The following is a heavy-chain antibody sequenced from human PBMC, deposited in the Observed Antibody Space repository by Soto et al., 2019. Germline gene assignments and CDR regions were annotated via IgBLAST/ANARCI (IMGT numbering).Heavy chain of an antibody. CDR2: ISGSGGST. CDR1: GFTFSNYA. CDR3: AKGHGSSCYVVDY. V-gene: IGHV3-23*01. J-gene: IGHJ4*02. Sequence: EVQRLESGGGLVQPGGSLRLSCAASGFTFSNYAVTWVRQAPGKGLEWVSTISGSGGSTYYADSVKGRFTISRDNFKNLLHLLLNSQRAQDTGVYYCAKGHGSSCYVVDYWGQGTLVTVSS. D-gene: IGHD6-13*01.